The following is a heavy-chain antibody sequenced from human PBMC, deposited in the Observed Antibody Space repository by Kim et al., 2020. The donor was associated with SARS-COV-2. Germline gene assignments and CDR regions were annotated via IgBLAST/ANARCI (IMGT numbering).Heavy chain of an antibody. V-gene: IGHV1-18*01. J-gene: IGHJ2*01. CDR3: ARDTVTTHWYFDL. D-gene: IGHD4-17*01. Sequence: YAPKLQGRVTITTDTSTSTAYMELRSLRSADTAVYYCARDTVTTHWYFDLWGRRTLVTVSS.